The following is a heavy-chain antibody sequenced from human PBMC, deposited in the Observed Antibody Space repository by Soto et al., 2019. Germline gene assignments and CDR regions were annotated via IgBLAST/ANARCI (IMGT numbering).Heavy chain of an antibody. CDR3: ARVYDSSGYYHY. Sequence: SVKVSCKASGGTFSSYAISWVRQAPGQGLEWMGGIIPIFATANYAQKFQGRVTITADKSTSTAYMELSSLRSEDTAVYYCARVYDSSGYYHYWGQGTLVTVSS. CDR1: GGTFSSYA. D-gene: IGHD3-22*01. V-gene: IGHV1-69*06. J-gene: IGHJ4*02. CDR2: IIPIFATA.